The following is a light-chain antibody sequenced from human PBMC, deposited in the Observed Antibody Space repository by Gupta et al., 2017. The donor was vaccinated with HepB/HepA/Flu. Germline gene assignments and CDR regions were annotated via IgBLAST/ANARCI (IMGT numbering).Light chain of an antibody. CDR1: SSDIGSYNY. CDR3: SSYKGSSIRVYGGSIRV. V-gene: IGLV2-14*03. J-gene: IGLJ3*02. Sequence: QSALTQPASVSGSPGQSITISCTGSSSDIGSYNYVSWYQQHPGKVPKLMIYDVTNRPSVVSNRFAGSKSGTTASLTSSGLQAEDEADDYCSSYKGSSIRVYGGSIRVFGGGTKLTVL. CDR2: DVT.